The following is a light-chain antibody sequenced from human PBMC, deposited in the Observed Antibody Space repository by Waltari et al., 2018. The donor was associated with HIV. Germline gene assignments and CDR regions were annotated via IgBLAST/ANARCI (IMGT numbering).Light chain of an antibody. CDR2: NVS. V-gene: IGLV2-23*02. CDR1: SSDYGGYNS. Sequence: QSALTQPASVSGSPGQSITISCTGTSSDYGGYNSVSWYQQYPGKAPKLMIYNVSKRPSGVSNRFSGSKSGNTASLTISGLQAEDEADYYCCSYASTSTYVFGTGTKVTVL. J-gene: IGLJ1*01. CDR3: CSYASTSTYV.